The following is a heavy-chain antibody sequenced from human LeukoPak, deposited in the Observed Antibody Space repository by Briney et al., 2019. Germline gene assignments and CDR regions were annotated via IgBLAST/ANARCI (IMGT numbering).Heavy chain of an antibody. CDR2: ISSNGGST. CDR3: ARGAYYYYDSSGYPDY. CDR1: GFTFSSYA. J-gene: IGHJ4*02. D-gene: IGHD3-22*01. Sequence: PGGSLRLSCAASGFTFSSYAMHWVRQAPGKGLEYVSAISSNGGSTYYANSVKGRFTISRDNSKNTLYLQMGSLRAEDMAVYYCARGAYYYYDSSGYPDYWGQGTLVTVSS. V-gene: IGHV3-64*01.